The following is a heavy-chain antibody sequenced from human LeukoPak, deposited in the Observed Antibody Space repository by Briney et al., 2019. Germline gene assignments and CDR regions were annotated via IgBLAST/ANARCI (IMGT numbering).Heavy chain of an antibody. CDR3: AREWSVAGYYYYGMDV. Sequence: SETLSLTCTVSGVSISSYYWSWIRQPAGKGLEWIGRIYTSGSTNYNPSLKSRVTMSVDTSKNQFSLKLSSVTAADTAVYYCAREWSVAGYYYYGMDVWGQGTTVTVSS. D-gene: IGHD6-19*01. CDR2: IYTSGST. CDR1: GVSISSYY. V-gene: IGHV4-4*07. J-gene: IGHJ6*02.